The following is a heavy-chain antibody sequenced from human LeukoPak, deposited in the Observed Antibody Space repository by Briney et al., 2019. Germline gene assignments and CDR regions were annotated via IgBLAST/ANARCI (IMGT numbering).Heavy chain of an antibody. V-gene: IGHV4-39*01. CDR3: ARRDYSGDNPVLDY. CDR1: GGSISGSRSY. CDR2: VFHSGTT. D-gene: IGHD4-23*01. J-gene: IGHJ4*02. Sequence: SETLFLTCTVSGGSISGSRSYWGWIRQPPGKGLEWIGSVFHSGTTYYNPSLKSRLTISVDTSKNQFSLKLSSVTAADTAVYYCARRDYSGDNPVLDYWGQGTLVTVSS.